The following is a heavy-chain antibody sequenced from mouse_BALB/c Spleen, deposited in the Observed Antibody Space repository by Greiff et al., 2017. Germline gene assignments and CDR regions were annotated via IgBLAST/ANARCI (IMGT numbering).Heavy chain of an antibody. CDR2: IYPSDSYT. CDR3: TRDYRYDTAWFAY. D-gene: IGHD2-14*01. Sequence: VQLQQSGAELVRPGASVKLSCKASGYTFTSYWINWVKQRPGQGLEWIGNIYPSDSYTNYNQKFKDKATLTVDKSSSTAYMQLSSPTSEDSAVYYCTRDYRYDTAWFAYWGQGTLVTVSA. J-gene: IGHJ3*01. CDR1: GYTFTSYW. V-gene: IGHV1-69*02.